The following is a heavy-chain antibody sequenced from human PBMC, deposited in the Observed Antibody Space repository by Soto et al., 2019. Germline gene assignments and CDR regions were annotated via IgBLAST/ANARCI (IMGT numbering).Heavy chain of an antibody. Sequence: QVQLQESGPGLVKPSETLSLTCTVSSGSIINYYWSWIRQPPGKGLEWIGFIYYSGSTNYNSFLKSRVPLSVDMSRQQLSLKLNSVTAAQTAVYFCASRLALATTTGDGFDPWGQRKMVNVSS. J-gene: IGHJ3*01. CDR3: ASRLALATTTGDGFDP. CDR1: SGSIINYY. D-gene: IGHD1-26*01. CDR2: IYYSGST. V-gene: IGHV4-59*01.